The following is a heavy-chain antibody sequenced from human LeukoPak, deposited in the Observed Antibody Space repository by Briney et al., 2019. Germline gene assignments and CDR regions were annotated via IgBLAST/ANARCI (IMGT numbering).Heavy chain of an antibody. CDR1: GGTFRGYA. J-gene: IGHJ6*03. CDR2: IIPIFGTA. Sequence: VASVKVSCKASGGTFRGYAISWVRQAPGQGLEWMGGIIPIFGTANYAQKFQGRVTITTDESTSTAYMELSSLRSEDTAVYYCARAEKERGYDSPEAAGSSTPYYYYYYMDVWGKGTTVTVSS. V-gene: IGHV1-69*05. CDR3: ARAEKERGYDSPEAAGSSTPYYYYYYMDV. D-gene: IGHD5-12*01.